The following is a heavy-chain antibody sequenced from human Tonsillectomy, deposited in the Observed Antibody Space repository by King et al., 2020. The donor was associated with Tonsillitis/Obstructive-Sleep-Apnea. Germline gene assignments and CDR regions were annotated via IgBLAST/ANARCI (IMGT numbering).Heavy chain of an antibody. J-gene: IGHJ4*02. CDR1: GFTFSNYA. Sequence: VQLVESGGGVVQPGRSLRLSCAASGFTFSNYAIQWVRQAPGQGLEWVAVISYDGINKFYGDTVKGRFTISRENSKNTLYLQMRSLRADDTAVYYCARDGGSSELHYWGQGTPVTVSS. V-gene: IGHV3-30*14. D-gene: IGHD6-6*01. CDR2: ISYDGINK. CDR3: ARDGGSSELHY.